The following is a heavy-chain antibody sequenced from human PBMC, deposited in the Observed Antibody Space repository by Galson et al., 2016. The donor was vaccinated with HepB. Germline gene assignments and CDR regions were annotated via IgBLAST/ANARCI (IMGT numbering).Heavy chain of an antibody. Sequence: SVKVSCKASGYTFTGYYMHWVRQAPGQGLQWMGWINPNSGDTNYAQKFQGRVTMTRDTSISTVYMELSRLRSDDTAVYYCAREGKFGSGMSLGPWGQGTLVTVSP. CDR2: INPNSGDT. D-gene: IGHD3-10*01. CDR1: GYTFTGYY. CDR3: AREGKFGSGMSLGP. J-gene: IGHJ5*02. V-gene: IGHV1-2*02.